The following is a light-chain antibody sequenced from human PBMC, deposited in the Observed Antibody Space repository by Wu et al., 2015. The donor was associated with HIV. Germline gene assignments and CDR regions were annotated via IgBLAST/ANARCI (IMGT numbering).Light chain of an antibody. CDR2: AAS. CDR3: QQHYSIPYS. V-gene: IGKV1-NL1*01. J-gene: IGKJ2*03. Sequence: DIQMTQSPSSLSASVGDKVTITCRASQGIRNSLAWLQQKPGQAPKLLLYAASTLESGVPSRFSGTGSGTDFTLTISGLQPEDFGTYYCQQHYSIPYSFGQGTKLDIK. CDR1: QGIRNS.